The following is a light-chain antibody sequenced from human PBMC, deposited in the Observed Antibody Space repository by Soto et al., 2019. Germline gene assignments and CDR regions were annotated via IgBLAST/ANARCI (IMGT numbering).Light chain of an antibody. CDR3: SSYATSGTLVI. J-gene: IGLJ2*01. CDR1: SSDIGAYNY. CDR2: EVS. V-gene: IGLV2-14*03. Sequence: QSALTQPASVSGSPGQSITISCSGTSSDIGAYNYVSWYQQFPGKAPKLMIFEVSNRPSGVSSRFSGSKSGNKASLTISGLQADDEADYYCSSYATSGTLVIFGGGTQLTVL.